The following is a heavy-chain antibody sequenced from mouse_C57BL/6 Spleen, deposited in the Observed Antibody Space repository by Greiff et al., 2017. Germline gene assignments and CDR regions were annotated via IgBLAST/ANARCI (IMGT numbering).Heavy chain of an antibody. CDR2: IYPRDGST. J-gene: IGHJ4*01. V-gene: IGHV1-78*01. D-gene: IGHD2-1*01. CDR1: GYTFTDHT. CDR3: ARGRIYYGNPYAMDY. Sequence: QVQLQQSDAELVKPGASVKISCKVSGYTFTDHTIHWMKQRPEQGLEWIGYIYPRDGSTKYNEKFKGKATLTADKSSSTAYMQLNSLTSEDSAVYFCARGRIYYGNPYAMDYWGQGTSVTVSS.